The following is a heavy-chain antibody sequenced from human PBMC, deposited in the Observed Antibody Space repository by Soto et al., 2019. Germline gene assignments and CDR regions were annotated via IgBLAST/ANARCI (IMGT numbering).Heavy chain of an antibody. D-gene: IGHD2-15*01. CDR2: IIPIFGTA. J-gene: IGHJ6*02. V-gene: IGHV1-69*05. Sequence: SVKVSCKASGGTFSSYAISWVRQAPGQGLEWMGGIIPIFGTANYAQKFQGRVTMTTDTSTSTAYMELRSLRSDDTAVYYCARDQGVVTVKNYYGMDVWGQGTTVTVSS. CDR1: GGTFSSYA. CDR3: ARDQGVVTVKNYYGMDV.